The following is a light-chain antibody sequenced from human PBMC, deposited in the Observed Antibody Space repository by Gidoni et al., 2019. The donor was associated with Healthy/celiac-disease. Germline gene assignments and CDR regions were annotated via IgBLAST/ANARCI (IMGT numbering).Light chain of an antibody. V-gene: IGKV3-11*01. CDR1: QSVSSY. CDR2: DAS. J-gene: IGKJ5*01. CDR3: QQRSNWPPIT. Sequence: EIVLTKSPATLSLSPGERATLSCRASQSVSSYLAWYQQKPGQAPRLLIYDASTRATGIPARFSGSGSGTAFTLTISILEPEDFAVYYCQQRSNWPPITFGQGTRLEIK.